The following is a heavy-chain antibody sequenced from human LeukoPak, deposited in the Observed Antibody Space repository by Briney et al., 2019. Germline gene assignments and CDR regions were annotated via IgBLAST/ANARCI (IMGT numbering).Heavy chain of an antibody. CDR2: IIPIFGTA. V-gene: IGHV1-69*13. J-gene: IGHJ4*02. CDR1: GGTFSSYA. CDR3: ARDLGGTTGTNSYFDY. D-gene: IGHD1-1*01. Sequence: GASVKVSCKASGGTFSSYAISWVRQAPGQGLEWMGGIIPIFGTANYAQKFQGRVTITADESTSTAYMELSSLRSEDTAVYYCARDLGGTTGTNSYFDYWGQGTLVTVSS.